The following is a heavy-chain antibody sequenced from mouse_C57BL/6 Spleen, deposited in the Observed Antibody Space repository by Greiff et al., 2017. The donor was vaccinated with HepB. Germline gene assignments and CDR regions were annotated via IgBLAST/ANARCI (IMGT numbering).Heavy chain of an antibody. J-gene: IGHJ1*03. Sequence: SGPVLVKPGASVKMSCKASGYTFTDYYMNWVKQSHGKSLEWIGVINPYNGGTSYNQKFKGKATLTVDKSSSTAYMELNSLTSEDSAVYYCARPFTTDWYFDVWGTGTTVTVSS. CDR1: GYTFTDYY. V-gene: IGHV1-19*01. CDR3: ARPFTTDWYFDV. CDR2: INPYNGGT. D-gene: IGHD1-1*01.